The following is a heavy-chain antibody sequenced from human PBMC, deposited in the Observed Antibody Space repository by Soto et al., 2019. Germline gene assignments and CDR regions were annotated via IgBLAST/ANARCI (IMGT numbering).Heavy chain of an antibody. CDR3: AKESGGERYAAYFDL. CDR1: GFTLSNIG. CDR2: ISAGGNTK. D-gene: IGHD2-21*01. J-gene: IGHJ4*02. V-gene: IGHV3-30*18. Sequence: QVQLVESEGGVVQPGTSLRLACAASGFTLSNIGMQWVRQAPGKGLEWVAVISAGGNTKYYADSVKGRFTISRDNSKNTLFLQINSLRTEDTAVYYCAKESGGERYAAYFDLWGQGTLVNVSA.